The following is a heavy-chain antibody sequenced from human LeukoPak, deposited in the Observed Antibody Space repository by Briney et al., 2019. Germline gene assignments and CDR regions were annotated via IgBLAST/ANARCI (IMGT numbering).Heavy chain of an antibody. V-gene: IGHV1-69*05. CDR2: IIPIFGTA. CDR1: GGTFSSYA. J-gene: IGHJ5*02. CDR3: SRVVLYSSSWVNWFDP. D-gene: IGHD6-13*01. Sequence: SVKVSCKASGGTFSSYAISWVRQAPGQGLEWMGGIIPIFGTANYAQKFQGRVTITTDESTSTAYMELSSLRSEDTAGDFCSRVVLYSSSWVNWFDPWGQGTLVTVSS.